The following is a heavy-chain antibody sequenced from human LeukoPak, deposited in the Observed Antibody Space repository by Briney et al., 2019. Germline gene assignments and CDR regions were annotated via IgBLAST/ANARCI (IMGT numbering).Heavy chain of an antibody. CDR2: IYTSGST. CDR1: CGSISSYY. D-gene: IGHD3-16*02. Sequence: SPTLSLTCTVSCGSISSYYWSWIRQPAGKGLEWLGHIYTSGSTNYNPSPKSRVTMSVDTSKNLFSLKLSSVTAADTAVYYCARGVTYYYYYMDVWGKGTTVTVSS. V-gene: IGHV4-4*07. J-gene: IGHJ6*03. CDR3: ARGVTYYYYYMDV.